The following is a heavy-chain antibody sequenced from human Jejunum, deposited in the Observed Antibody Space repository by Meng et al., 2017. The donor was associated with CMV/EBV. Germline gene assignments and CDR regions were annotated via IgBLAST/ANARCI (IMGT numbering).Heavy chain of an antibody. V-gene: IGHV6-1*01. D-gene: IGHD6-19*01. CDR3: AREGGWNYFDY. CDR2: TYYRSKWYS. CDR1: GDSVSRNSGA. Sequence: QVQMPQSGPGLVKPSETLPLTCASSGDSVSRNSGAWHWIRQSPSRGLEWLGRTYYRSKWYSEYAPSVKSRIVINPDTSKNQFSLQVNSVTPEDTAVYYCAREGGWNYFDYWGQGALVTVSS. J-gene: IGHJ4*02.